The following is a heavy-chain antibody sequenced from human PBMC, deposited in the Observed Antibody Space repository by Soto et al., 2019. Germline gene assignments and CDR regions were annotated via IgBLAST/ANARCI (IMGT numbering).Heavy chain of an antibody. CDR2: ISGSGGST. Sequence: GGSLRLSCAASGFTFSSYAMSWVRQAPGKGLEWVSAISGSGGSTYYADSVKGRSTISRDNSKNTLYLQMNSLRAEDTAVFYWAKDLEPPTGEPHYWGQGTLVPVS. V-gene: IGHV3-23*01. J-gene: IGHJ4*02. D-gene: IGHD3-16*01. CDR3: AKDLEPPTGEPHY. CDR1: GFTFSSYA.